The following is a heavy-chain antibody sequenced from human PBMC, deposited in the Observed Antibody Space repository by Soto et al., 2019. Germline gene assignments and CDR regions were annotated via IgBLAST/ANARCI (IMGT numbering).Heavy chain of an antibody. J-gene: IGHJ5*02. V-gene: IGHV1-18*01. CDR1: GYTFTSYG. CDR3: ARSYSSYVFDWFDP. Sequence: ASVKVSCKASGYTFTSYGISWVRQAPGQGLEWMGWISAYNGNTNYAQKLQGRVTISVDTSKNQFSLKLSSVTAADTAVYYCARSYSSYVFDWFDPWGQGTLVTVSS. CDR2: ISAYNGNT. D-gene: IGHD6-6*01.